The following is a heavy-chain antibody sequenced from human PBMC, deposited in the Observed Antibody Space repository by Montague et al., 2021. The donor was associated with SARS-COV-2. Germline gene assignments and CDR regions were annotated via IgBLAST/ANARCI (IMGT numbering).Heavy chain of an antibody. V-gene: IGHV3-74*01. Sequence: SLSLSWSASGFTFRNYWMEWVRRGPGKGLVWVSNVNPDGTRTIYADSAKGRVTISRDDAKNTLYLQIDSLTADDTAVYYCARGAFSNGLDKWGQGTLVTVSS. CDR3: ARGAFSNGLDK. CDR1: GFTFRNYW. CDR2: VNPDGTRT. J-gene: IGHJ4*02. D-gene: IGHD6-19*01.